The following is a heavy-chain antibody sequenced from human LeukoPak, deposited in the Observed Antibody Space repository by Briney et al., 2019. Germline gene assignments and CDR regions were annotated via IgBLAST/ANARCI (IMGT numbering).Heavy chain of an antibody. Sequence: SETLSLTCTVSGGSISSSTYYWGWIRQPPGKGLEWIGSIYYTGSTYYNPSLKSRVTIDTSKNQFSLKLSSVTAADTAVYYCARDTAMVVFDYWGQGTLVTVSS. J-gene: IGHJ4*02. V-gene: IGHV4-39*07. CDR1: GGSISSSTYY. CDR3: ARDTAMVVFDY. CDR2: IYYTGST. D-gene: IGHD5-18*01.